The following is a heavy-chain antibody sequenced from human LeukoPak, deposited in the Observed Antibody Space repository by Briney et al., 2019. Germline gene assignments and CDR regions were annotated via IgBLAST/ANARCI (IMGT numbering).Heavy chain of an antibody. Sequence: SGTLSLTCTVSGGSISSSTYYWGWIRQPPGKGLEWIGSIYYSGNTYYNPSLKSRVTISVDTSKNQFSLKLSSVTAADTAVYYCARHCSSSGYYFDYWGQGTLVTVSS. CDR2: IYYSGNT. V-gene: IGHV4-39*01. CDR3: ARHCSSSGYYFDY. D-gene: IGHD6-6*01. J-gene: IGHJ4*02. CDR1: GGSISSSTYY.